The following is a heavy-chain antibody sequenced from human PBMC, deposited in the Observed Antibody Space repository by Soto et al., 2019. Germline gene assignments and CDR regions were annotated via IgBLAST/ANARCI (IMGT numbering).Heavy chain of an antibody. J-gene: IGHJ4*02. V-gene: IGHV4-34*01. CDR2: INHSGST. CDR3: ARGTSCCGYDY. D-gene: IGHD2-2*01. Sequence: TLSLTCAVYGGSFSGYYWSWIRQPPGKGLEWIGEINHSGSTKYNPSLKSRVTISVDTSKNQFSLKLTSVTAADTAVYYCARGTSCCGYDYWGQGALVTVSS. CDR1: GGSFSGYY.